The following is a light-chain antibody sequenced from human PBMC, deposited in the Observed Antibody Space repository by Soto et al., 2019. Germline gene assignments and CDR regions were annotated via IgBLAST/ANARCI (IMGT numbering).Light chain of an antibody. CDR2: ENH. CDR3: ETWDSSLSAAV. V-gene: IGLV1-51*02. J-gene: IGLJ7*01. CDR1: SPNIGNDF. Sequence: QSVLTQPPSVSAAPGQKVAISCSGSSPNIGNDFVSWYQQLPGTAPKLLIYENHKRPSGIPDRFSGSKSGTSATLGITGLXTGDEADYYCETWDSSLSAAVFGGGTQLTV.